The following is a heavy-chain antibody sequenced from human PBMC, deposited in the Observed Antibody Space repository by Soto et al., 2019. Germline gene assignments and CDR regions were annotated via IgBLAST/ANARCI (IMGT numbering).Heavy chain of an antibody. Sequence: PSETLSLTCAVSGDSISSGGYSWNWIRQPPGKGLEWIGYIYHSGSASYNPSLKSRVTISVDGSKNHFSLQLTSVTAADTAVYYCARGRLLPAVNFDFWGQGALVTGLL. CDR3: ARGRLLPAVNFDF. V-gene: IGHV4-30-2*01. CDR2: IYHSGSA. CDR1: GDSISSGGYS. J-gene: IGHJ4*02. D-gene: IGHD2-2*01.